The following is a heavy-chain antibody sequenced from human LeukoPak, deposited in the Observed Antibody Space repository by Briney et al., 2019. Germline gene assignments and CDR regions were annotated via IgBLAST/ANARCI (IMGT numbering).Heavy chain of an antibody. CDR3: ARELLWFGEFYYFDY. CDR1: GGSISSYY. D-gene: IGHD3-10*01. J-gene: IGHJ4*02. V-gene: IGHV4-4*07. CDR2: IYTSGST. Sequence: SETLSLTCTVSGGSISSYYWSWIRQPAGKGLEWIGRIYTSGSTNYNPSLKSRVTMSVDTSKNQFSLKLSSVTAADTAVYYCARELLWFGEFYYFDYWGQGTLVTVSS.